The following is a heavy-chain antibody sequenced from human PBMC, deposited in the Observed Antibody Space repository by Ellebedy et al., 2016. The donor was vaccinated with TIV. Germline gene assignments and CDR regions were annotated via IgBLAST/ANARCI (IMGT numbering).Heavy chain of an antibody. CDR2: IKQDGRER. D-gene: IGHD6-19*01. Sequence: GESLKISCEASGLTFTRNWMNWVRQAPGKGLEWVANIKQDGRERNYVDSVRGRFSISRDNAKKSLYLEMNSLRDDDTAVYYCVAGIGWLFDYWGQGTLVTVSS. V-gene: IGHV3-7*01. J-gene: IGHJ4*02. CDR3: VAGIGWLFDY. CDR1: GLTFTRNW.